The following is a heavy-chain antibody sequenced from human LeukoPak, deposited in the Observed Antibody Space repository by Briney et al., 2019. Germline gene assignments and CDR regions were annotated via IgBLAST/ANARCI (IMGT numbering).Heavy chain of an antibody. V-gene: IGHV3-66*01. D-gene: IGHD4-11*01. CDR3: ARVPTTVMPLYYYYYYMDV. CDR2: IYSGGST. Sequence: PGGSLRLPCVASAFTFNNYWMHWVRQAPGKGLEWVSVIYSGGSTYYADSVKGRFTISRDNAKNSLYLQMNSLRAEDTAVYYCARVPTTVMPLYYYYYYMDVWGKGTTVTVSS. J-gene: IGHJ6*03. CDR1: AFTFNNYW.